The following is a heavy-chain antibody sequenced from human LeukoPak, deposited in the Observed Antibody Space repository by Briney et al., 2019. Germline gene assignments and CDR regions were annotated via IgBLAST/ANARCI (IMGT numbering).Heavy chain of an antibody. CDR1: GGPFRGFF. CDR2: VSHGGAA. Sequence: SETLSLTCAVSGGPFRGFFWSWIRQGPGKGLEWMAEVSHGGAANYNPPLKSRITISVDTSKSQFSLKLTSVSAAATAVYYCARGLFYGGRKQYTSFDLWAQGTLVTVSS. CDR3: ARGLFYGGRKQYTSFDL. V-gene: IGHV4-34*01. J-gene: IGHJ5*02. D-gene: IGHD2/OR15-2a*01.